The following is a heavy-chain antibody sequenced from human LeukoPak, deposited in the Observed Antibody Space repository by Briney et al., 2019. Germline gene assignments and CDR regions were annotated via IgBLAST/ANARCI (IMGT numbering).Heavy chain of an antibody. D-gene: IGHD2-2*01. Sequence: GGSLRLSCAASGFTFSSYGMHWVRQAPGKGLEWVAFIRYDGSNKYYAYSVKGRFTISRDNSKNTLYLQMNSLRAEDTAVYYCAKGRVPAAIPEYFQHWGQGTLVTVSS. CDR1: GFTFSSYG. V-gene: IGHV3-30*02. J-gene: IGHJ1*01. CDR2: IRYDGSNK. CDR3: AKGRVPAAIPEYFQH.